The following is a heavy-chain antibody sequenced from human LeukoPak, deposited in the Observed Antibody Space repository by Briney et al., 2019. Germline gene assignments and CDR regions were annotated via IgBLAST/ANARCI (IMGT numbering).Heavy chain of an antibody. CDR3: ARDGIAAAGRNWFDP. CDR2: IYYSGST. D-gene: IGHD6-13*01. J-gene: IGHJ5*02. Sequence: SETLSLTCTVSGGSISSSSYYWGWIRQPPGKGLEWIGSIYYSGSTYYNPSLKSRVTISVDTSKNQFSLKLSSVTAADTAVYYCARDGIAAAGRNWFDPWGQGTLVTVSS. V-gene: IGHV4-39*07. CDR1: GGSISSSSYY.